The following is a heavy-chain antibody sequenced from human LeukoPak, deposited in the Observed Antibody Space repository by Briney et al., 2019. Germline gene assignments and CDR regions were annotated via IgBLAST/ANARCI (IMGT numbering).Heavy chain of an antibody. CDR2: INPNSGGT. CDR1: GYTFTGYY. CDR3: ARSMAPSGSLYFQH. V-gene: IGHV1-2*02. Sequence: ASVKVSCKASGYTFTGYYMHWVRQAPGQGLEWMGWINPNSGGTNYAQKFQGRVTMTRDTSISTAYMELSRLRSDDTAVYYCARSMAPSGSLYFQHWGQGTLVTVSS. D-gene: IGHD6-13*01. J-gene: IGHJ1*01.